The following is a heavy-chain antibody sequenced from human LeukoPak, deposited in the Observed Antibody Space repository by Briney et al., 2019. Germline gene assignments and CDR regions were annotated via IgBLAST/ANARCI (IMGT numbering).Heavy chain of an antibody. CDR3: ARASGYYDFWSGYSPGHFDY. J-gene: IGHJ4*02. CDR2: IYHSGST. V-gene: IGHV4-34*01. CDR1: GGSFSGYY. Sequence: SETLSLTCAVYGGSFSGYYWSWIRQPPGKGLEWIGEIYHSGSTNYNPSLKSRVTISVDKSKNQFSLKLSSVTAADTAVYYCARASGYYDFWSGYSPGHFDYWGQGTLVTVSS. D-gene: IGHD3-3*01.